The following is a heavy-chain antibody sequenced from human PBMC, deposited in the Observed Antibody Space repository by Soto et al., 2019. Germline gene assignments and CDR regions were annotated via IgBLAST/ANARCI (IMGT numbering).Heavy chain of an antibody. CDR3: ARAIYDSSGYYYGY. CDR1: GGSISSYY. J-gene: IGHJ4*02. Sequence: PSETLSLTCTVSGGSISSYYWSWIRQPPGKGLEWIGYIYYSGSTNYNPSLKSRVTISVDTSKNQFSLKLSSVTAADTAVYYCARAIYDSSGYYYGYWGQGTLVTVSS. CDR2: IYYSGST. V-gene: IGHV4-59*01. D-gene: IGHD3-22*01.